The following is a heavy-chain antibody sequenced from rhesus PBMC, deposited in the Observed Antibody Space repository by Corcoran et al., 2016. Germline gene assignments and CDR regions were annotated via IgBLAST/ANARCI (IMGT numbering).Heavy chain of an antibody. CDR1: GGPLSGNY. CDR2: ITGSSGNT. CDR3: SRNNEF. J-gene: IGHJ1*01. Sequence: QVQLQESGPGLVKPSETLSLTCVVSGGPLSGNYWNWIRPFPGKGLEWIGYITGSSGNTYYNPSLKSRVTISTDTSKNQLSLKLTSVTAADSAVYYCSRNNEFWGQGALVTVSS. V-gene: IGHV4-165*02.